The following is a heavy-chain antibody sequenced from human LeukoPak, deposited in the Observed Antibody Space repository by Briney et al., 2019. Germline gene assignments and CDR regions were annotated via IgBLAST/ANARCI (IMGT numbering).Heavy chain of an antibody. CDR2: IIPIFGTA. CDR3: ARGYYDFWSGYYTEYYYYYGMDV. J-gene: IGHJ6*02. Sequence: GASVKASCKASGGTFSSYAISWVRQAPGQGLEWMGGIIPIFGTANYAQKFQGRVTITADESTSTAYMELSSLRSEDTAVYYCARGYYDFWSGYYTEYYYYYGMDVWGQGTTVTVSS. CDR1: GGTFSSYA. V-gene: IGHV1-69*13. D-gene: IGHD3-3*01.